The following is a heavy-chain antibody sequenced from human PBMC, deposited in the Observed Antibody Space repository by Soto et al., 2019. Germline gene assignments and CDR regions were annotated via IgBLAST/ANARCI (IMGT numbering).Heavy chain of an antibody. Sequence: ASVKVSCKACGDTFTSNGISWVRQAPGQGLEWMGWISAYNGNTNYAQKLQGRVTMTTDTSTSTAYMELRSLRSDDTAVYYCARDSSYSSSWYGMDVWGQGTTVTVSS. CDR1: GDTFTSNG. J-gene: IGHJ6*02. CDR2: ISAYNGNT. V-gene: IGHV1-18*01. D-gene: IGHD6-13*01. CDR3: ARDSSYSSSWYGMDV.